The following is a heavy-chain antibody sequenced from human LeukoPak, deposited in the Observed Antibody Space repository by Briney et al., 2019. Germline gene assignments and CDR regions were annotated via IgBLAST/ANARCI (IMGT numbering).Heavy chain of an antibody. J-gene: IGHJ4*02. D-gene: IGHD3-10*01. CDR1: GYTFTSYA. V-gene: IGHV1-3*01. Sequence: ASVKVSCKASGYTFTSYAMHWVRQAPGQGLEWMGWINAGNGNTKYSQKFQGRVTITRDTSASTAYMELSSLRSEDTAVYYCASWTGEYGSGSYYGLYFDYWGQRTLVTVSS. CDR3: ASWTGEYGSGSYYGLYFDY. CDR2: INAGNGNT.